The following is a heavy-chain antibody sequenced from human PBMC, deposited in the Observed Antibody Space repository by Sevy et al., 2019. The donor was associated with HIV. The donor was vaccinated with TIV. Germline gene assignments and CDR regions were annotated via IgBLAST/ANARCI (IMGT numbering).Heavy chain of an antibody. CDR3: ARDRVSSSPYYYYGMDV. Sequence: ASVKVSCKASGGTVSSYAISWVRQAPGQGLEWMGGSIPIFGTANYAQKFQGRVTITADESTSTAYMELSSLRSEDTAVYYCARDRVSSSPYYYYGMDVWGQGTTVTVSS. CDR2: SIPIFGTA. J-gene: IGHJ6*02. D-gene: IGHD6-6*01. CDR1: GGTVSSYA. V-gene: IGHV1-69*13.